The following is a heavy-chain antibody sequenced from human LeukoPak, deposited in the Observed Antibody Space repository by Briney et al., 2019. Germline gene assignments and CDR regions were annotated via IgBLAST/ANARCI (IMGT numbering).Heavy chain of an antibody. J-gene: IGHJ4*02. CDR2: ISWNSGSI. CDR1: GFTFDDYA. V-gene: IGHV3-9*01. Sequence: GGSLRLSCAASGFTFDDYAMHWVRQAPGKGLEWVSGISWNSGSIGYADSVKGRFTISRDNAKNSLYLQMNSLRAEDTALYYCAKVYSSGFDYWGQGTLVTVSS. D-gene: IGHD6-19*01. CDR3: AKVYSSGFDY.